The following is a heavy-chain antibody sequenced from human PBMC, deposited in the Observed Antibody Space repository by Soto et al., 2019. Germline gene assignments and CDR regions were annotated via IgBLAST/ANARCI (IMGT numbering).Heavy chain of an antibody. D-gene: IGHD5-18*01. J-gene: IGHJ4*02. CDR2: ISGSGGST. Sequence: GGSLRLSCAASGFTFSSSAMSWVRHTPGKGLEWVSAISGSGGSTYYADSVKGRFTISRDNSKNTLYLQMNSLRAEDTAVYYCARVLGTAMVTDYWGQGTLVTVS. CDR3: ARVLGTAMVTDY. V-gene: IGHV3-23*01. CDR1: GFTFSSSA.